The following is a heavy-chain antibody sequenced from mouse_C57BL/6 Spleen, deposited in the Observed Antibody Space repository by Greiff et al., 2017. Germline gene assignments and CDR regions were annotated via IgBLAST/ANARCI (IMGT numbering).Heavy chain of an antibody. J-gene: IGHJ1*03. CDR2: IYPGSGST. Sequence: VQLQQPGAELVKPGASVKMSCKASGYTFTSYWITWVKQRPGQGLEWIGDIYPGSGSTNYNEKFKSKATLTVDTSSSTAYMQLSSLTSEDSAVYYWARGHYGNLDWYCDVWGTGTTVTVSS. V-gene: IGHV1-55*01. D-gene: IGHD2-1*01. CDR1: GYTFTSYW. CDR3: ARGHYGNLDWYCDV.